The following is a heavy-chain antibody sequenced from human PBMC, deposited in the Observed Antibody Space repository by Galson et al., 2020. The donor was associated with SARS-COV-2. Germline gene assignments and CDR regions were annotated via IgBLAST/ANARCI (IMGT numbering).Heavy chain of an antibody. CDR3: ARRIYYAWFDP. CDR2: IYYSGST. J-gene: IGHJ5*02. V-gene: IGHV4-39*01. CDR1: GGSISSSSYY. D-gene: IGHD3-22*01. Sequence: SETLSLTCTVSGGSISSSSYYWGWIRQPPGKGLEWIGSIYYSGSTYYNPSLKSRVTISVDTSKNQFSLKLSSVTAADTAVYYCARRIYYAWFDPWGQGTLVTVSS.